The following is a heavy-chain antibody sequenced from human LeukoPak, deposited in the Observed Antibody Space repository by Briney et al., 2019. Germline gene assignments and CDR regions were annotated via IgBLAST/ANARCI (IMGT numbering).Heavy chain of an antibody. Sequence: ASVKVSCKTSGYTFSSYDINWVRQASGQGLEWMGRMNPNSGNTGYAEKFQGRVTMTRDTSINTAYMDLSSLESDDTAVYYCARGPRGSGWAHDAFDIWGQGTMVTVSS. CDR1: GYTFSSYD. J-gene: IGHJ3*02. CDR2: MNPNSGNT. V-gene: IGHV1-8*01. D-gene: IGHD6-19*01. CDR3: ARGPRGSGWAHDAFDI.